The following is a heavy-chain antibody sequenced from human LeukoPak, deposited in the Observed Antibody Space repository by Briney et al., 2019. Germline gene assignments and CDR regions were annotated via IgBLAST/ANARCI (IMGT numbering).Heavy chain of an antibody. V-gene: IGHV1-18*01. CDR3: ARGLSDFWSGYCIDY. D-gene: IGHD3-3*01. J-gene: IGHJ4*02. CDR2: ISAYNGNT. Sequence: ASVKVSCKASGYTFTSYGISWVRQAPGQGLEWMGWISAYNGNTNYAQKLQGRVTMTTDTSTSTAYMELRSLRSDDTAVYYCARGLSDFWSGYCIDYWGQGTLVTVSS. CDR1: GYTFTSYG.